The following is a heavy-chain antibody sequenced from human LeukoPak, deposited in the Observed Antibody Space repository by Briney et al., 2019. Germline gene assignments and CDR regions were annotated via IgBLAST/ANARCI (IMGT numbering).Heavy chain of an antibody. D-gene: IGHD3-16*02. CDR1: GGSISSGDYY. CDR2: IYYSGGT. J-gene: IGHJ4*02. CDR3: ARAGWYDYVWGSYRPLDY. V-gene: IGHV4-30-4*01. Sequence: SETLSLTCTVSGGSISSGDYYWSWIRQPPGKGLEWIGYIYYSGGTYYNPSLKSRVTISVDTSKNQFSLKLSSVTAADTAVYYCARAGWYDYVWGSYRPLDYWGQGTLVTVSS.